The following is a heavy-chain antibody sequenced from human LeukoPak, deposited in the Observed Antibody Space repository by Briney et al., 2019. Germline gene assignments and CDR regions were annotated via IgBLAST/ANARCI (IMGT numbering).Heavy chain of an antibody. CDR2: ISGSGGST. V-gene: IGHV3-23*01. CDR1: GFTFNNYG. CDR3: AKEDDSSGYYLDY. J-gene: IGHJ4*02. D-gene: IGHD3-22*01. Sequence: PGGSLRLSCAASGFTFNNYGMHWVRQGPGKGLEWVSAISGSGGSTYYADSVKGRFTISRDNSKNTLYLQMNSLRAEDTAVYYCAKEDDSSGYYLDYWGQGTLVTVSS.